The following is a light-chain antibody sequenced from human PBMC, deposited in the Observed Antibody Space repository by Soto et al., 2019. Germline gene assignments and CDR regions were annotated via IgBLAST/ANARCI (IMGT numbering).Light chain of an antibody. Sequence: DIQLTQSPSSLSASVGDRVTITCLASQGMNNYVAWYQQKPGKVPKFLIYAASTLQSGVPSRFSGSGSGTYFTLTISSLQPEDVATYYCQKYDRAPLTFGGGTKVEIK. CDR3: QKYDRAPLT. CDR2: AAS. J-gene: IGKJ4*01. V-gene: IGKV1-27*01. CDR1: QGMNNY.